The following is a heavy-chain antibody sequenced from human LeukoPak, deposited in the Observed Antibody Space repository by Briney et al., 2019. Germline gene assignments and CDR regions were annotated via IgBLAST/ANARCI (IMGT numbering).Heavy chain of an antibody. CDR3: AKVVSGYHFDY. Sequence: GGSLILSCAASGFTLSSYGMSWVRRAPGKGPEWVSGISGSGGNTYYADSVKGRFTISRDNSQNTLYLQMNTLRAEDTAVYYCAKVVSGYHFDYWGQGTLVTVSS. V-gene: IGHV3-23*01. J-gene: IGHJ4*02. CDR2: ISGSGGNT. CDR1: GFTLSSYG. D-gene: IGHD5-12*01.